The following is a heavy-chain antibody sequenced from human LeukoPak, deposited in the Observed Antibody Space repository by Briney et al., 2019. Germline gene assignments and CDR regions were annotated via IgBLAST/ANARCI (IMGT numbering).Heavy chain of an antibody. J-gene: IGHJ4*02. CDR3: ASRNYYDSSGYYYYYFDY. CDR2: ISGSGTST. Sequence: GGSLRLSCAASGFTFSSYTMSWVRQAPGKGLEWVSGISGSGTSTYYADSVKGRFTISRDNSKNTLYLQMNSLRAEDTAVYYCASRNYYDSSGYYYYYFDYWGQGILVTVSS. V-gene: IGHV3-23*01. D-gene: IGHD3-22*01. CDR1: GFTFSSYT.